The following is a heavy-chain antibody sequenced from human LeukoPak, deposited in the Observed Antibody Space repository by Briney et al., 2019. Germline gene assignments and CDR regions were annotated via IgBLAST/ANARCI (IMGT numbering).Heavy chain of an antibody. J-gene: IGHJ6*02. CDR1: GYSFTSYW. Sequence: GESLKISCKGSGYSFTSYWIGWVRQMPGKGLEWMGIIYPSDSDTRYGPSFQGQVTISADKSITTAYLQWSSLKASDTAIYYCARRAYCSSTSCTLYGMDVWGQGTTVTVSS. D-gene: IGHD2-2*01. V-gene: IGHV5-51*01. CDR2: IYPSDSDT. CDR3: ARRAYCSSTSCTLYGMDV.